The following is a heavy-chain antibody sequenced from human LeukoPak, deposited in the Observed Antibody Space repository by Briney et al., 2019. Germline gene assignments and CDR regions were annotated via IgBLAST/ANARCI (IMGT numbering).Heavy chain of an antibody. CDR1: GFTVSTNY. V-gene: IGHV3-53*01. J-gene: IGHJ4*02. Sequence: GGSLRLSCAASGFTVSTNYMSWVRQAPGKGLEWVSVIYRDDTTYYADSVKGRFTISRDNSKNTLCLQMNSLRAEDTAVYFCARAAYDSGSYIVNHDYWGQGTLVTVSS. D-gene: IGHD3-22*01. CDR2: IYRDDTT. CDR3: ARAAYDSGSYIVNHDY.